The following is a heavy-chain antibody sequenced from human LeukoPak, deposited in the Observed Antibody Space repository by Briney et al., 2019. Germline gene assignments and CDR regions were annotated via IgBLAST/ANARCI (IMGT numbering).Heavy chain of an antibody. CDR1: GYTFTSYG. CDR3: ARTHLDGYNYVGSFNDAFDI. CDR2: ISAYNGNT. Sequence: APVKVSCKASGYTFTSYGISWVRQAPGQGLEWMGWISAYNGNTNYAQKLQGRVTMTTDTSTSTAYMELRSLRSDATAVYCCARTHLDGYNYVGSFNDAFDIWGQGTMVTVSS. D-gene: IGHD5-24*01. J-gene: IGHJ3*02. V-gene: IGHV1-18*01.